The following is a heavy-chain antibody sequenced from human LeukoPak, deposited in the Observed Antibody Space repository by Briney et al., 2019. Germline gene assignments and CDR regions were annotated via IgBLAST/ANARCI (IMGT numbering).Heavy chain of an antibody. CDR3: ARQIVAPSYFDY. CDR2: IYYRGST. D-gene: IGHD5-12*01. J-gene: IGHJ4*02. V-gene: IGHV4-39*01. CDR1: GGSISSSSYY. Sequence: PSETLSLTCPVSGGSISSSSYYWGWIRQPPGKGLGWIGSIYYRGSTYYNPSLKSRVSISVDTSKTQFSLKLSSVTAADTAVYYCARQIVAPSYFDYWGQGTLVTVSS.